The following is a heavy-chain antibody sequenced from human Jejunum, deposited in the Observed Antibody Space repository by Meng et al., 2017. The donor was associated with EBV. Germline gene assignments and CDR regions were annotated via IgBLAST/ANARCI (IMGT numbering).Heavy chain of an antibody. V-gene: IGHV3-74*01. CDR1: GFNFSIYW. CDR3: ARGDGSHFS. Sequence: EGRLVESGGGLLQPGDSLRLSCAASGFNFSIYWMHWVRQAPGKGLVWVSHITSDGSVTTYADSVKGRFTISRDNAKNTVYLQMNSLRAEDTAVYYCARGDGSHFSWGQGTLVTVSS. D-gene: IGHD5-24*01. CDR2: ITSDGSVT. J-gene: IGHJ5*02.